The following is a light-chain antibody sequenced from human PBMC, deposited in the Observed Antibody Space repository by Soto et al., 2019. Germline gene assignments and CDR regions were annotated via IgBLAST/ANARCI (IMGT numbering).Light chain of an antibody. CDR2: EVS. J-gene: IGLJ1*01. CDR1: SSDVGSYNR. V-gene: IGLV2-18*01. Sequence: QSVLTQPPSVSGSPGQSVTISCTGTSSDVGSYNRVSWYQQPPGTAPKLMIYEVSNRPSGVPDRFSGSKSGNTASLTISGLQAEDEADYYCSLYTSRSTIYVFGNGTKVTV. CDR3: SLYTSRSTIYV.